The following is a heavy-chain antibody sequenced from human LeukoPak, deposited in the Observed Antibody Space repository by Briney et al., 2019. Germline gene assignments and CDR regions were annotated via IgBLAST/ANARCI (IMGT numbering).Heavy chain of an antibody. D-gene: IGHD6-6*01. J-gene: IGHJ4*02. Sequence: ASVKVSCKASGYTFTSYGISWVRQAPGQGLEWMGWINPNSGGTNYAQKFQGRVTMTRDTSISTAYMEVSRLRSDDTAVYYCAKDPRGSIAARGIFEYWGQGTLVTVSS. CDR2: INPNSGGT. CDR1: GYTFTSYG. V-gene: IGHV1-2*02. CDR3: AKDPRGSIAARGIFEY.